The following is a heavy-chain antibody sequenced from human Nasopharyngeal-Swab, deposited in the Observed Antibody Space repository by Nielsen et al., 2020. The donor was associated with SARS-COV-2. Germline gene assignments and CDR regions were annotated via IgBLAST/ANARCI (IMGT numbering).Heavy chain of an antibody. J-gene: IGHJ4*02. CDR3: ATDFAVVVAATLGY. D-gene: IGHD2-15*01. Sequence: ASVKVSCKVSGYTITELSMHWVRQAPGKGLEWMGGFDPEDGETIYAQKFQGRVTMTEDTSTDTAYMELSSLRSEDTAVYYCATDFAVVVAATLGYWGQGTLVTVSS. CDR1: GYTITELS. CDR2: FDPEDGET. V-gene: IGHV1-24*01.